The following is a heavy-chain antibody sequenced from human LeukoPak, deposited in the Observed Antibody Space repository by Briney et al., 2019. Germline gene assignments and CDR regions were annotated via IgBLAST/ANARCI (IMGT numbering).Heavy chain of an antibody. CDR3: ASARLSRGDY. Sequence: PGGSLRLSCAASGFTFSSYEMNWVRQAPGKGLEWVSYISGSGSAIYYADSVKGRFTISRDNAKNSLYLQMNSLRAEDTAVYYCASARLSRGDYWGQGTLVTVSS. CDR2: ISGSGSAI. J-gene: IGHJ4*02. D-gene: IGHD5/OR15-5a*01. V-gene: IGHV3-48*03. CDR1: GFTFSSYE.